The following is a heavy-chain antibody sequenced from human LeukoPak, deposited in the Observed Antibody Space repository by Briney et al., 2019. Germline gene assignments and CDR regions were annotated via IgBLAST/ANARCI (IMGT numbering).Heavy chain of an antibody. CDR2: ISAFKGNT. D-gene: IGHD3-10*01. V-gene: IGHV1-18*01. CDR3: ARDLKDGEWFDP. Sequence: ASVKVSCKASGYTFSTYGISWVRQAPGQGLEWMGWISAFKGNTNYAQKLQGRVTMTTDTSTTTAYMELRSLSSDDTAVYYCARDLKDGEWFDPWGQGTLVTVSS. J-gene: IGHJ5*02. CDR1: GYTFSTYG.